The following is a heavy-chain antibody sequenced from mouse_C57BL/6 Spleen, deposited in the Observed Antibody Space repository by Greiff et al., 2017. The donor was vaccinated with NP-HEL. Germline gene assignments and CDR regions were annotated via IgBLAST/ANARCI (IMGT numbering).Heavy chain of an antibody. CDR3: ARGTTDGYFDV. CDR2: ISYDGSN. V-gene: IGHV3-6*01. Sequence: EVQLQESGPGLVKPSQSLSLTCSVTGYSITSGYYWNWIRQFPGNKLEWMGYISYDGSNNYNPSLKNRISITRDTSKNQFFLKLNSVTTEDTATYYCARGTTDGYFDVWGTGTTVTVSS. J-gene: IGHJ1*03. D-gene: IGHD1-1*01. CDR1: GYSITSGYY.